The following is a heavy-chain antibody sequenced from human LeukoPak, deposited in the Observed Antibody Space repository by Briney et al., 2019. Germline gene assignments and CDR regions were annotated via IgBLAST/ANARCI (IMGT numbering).Heavy chain of an antibody. CDR3: AKDNSGNYLGRDYFDY. D-gene: IGHD1-26*01. V-gene: IGHV3-23*01. J-gene: IGHJ4*02. CDR1: GFTFSSYA. Sequence: PGGSLRLSCAAFGFTFSSYAMSWVRQAPGKGLEWVSAISGSAGSTYYADSVKGRFTISRDNSKNTLYLQMNSLRAEDTAVYYRAKDNSGNYLGRDYFDYWGQGTLVTVSS. CDR2: ISGSAGST.